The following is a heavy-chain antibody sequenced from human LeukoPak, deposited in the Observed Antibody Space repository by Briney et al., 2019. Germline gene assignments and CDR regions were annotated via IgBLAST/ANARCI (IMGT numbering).Heavy chain of an antibody. J-gene: IGHJ4*02. V-gene: IGHV1-46*01. Sequence: ASVKVSCKASGYTFTSYYMHWVRQAPGQGLEWMGLINPSGGSTSYAQKFQGRVTMTRETSTSTVYMELSSLRSEDTAVYYCARGDGFGGSYYFGYPFDYWGQGTLVTVSS. CDR2: INPSGGST. CDR3: ARGDGFGGSYYFGYPFDY. D-gene: IGHD1-26*01. CDR1: GYTFTSYY.